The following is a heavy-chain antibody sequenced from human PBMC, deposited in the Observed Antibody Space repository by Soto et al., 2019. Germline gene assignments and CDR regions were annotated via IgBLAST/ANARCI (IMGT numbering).Heavy chain of an antibody. J-gene: IGHJ4*02. CDR1: GFTFRSYV. CDR3: ARWGTTGGLDV. Sequence: QVQLVESGGGVVQPGTSLRLSCVGYGFTFRSYVIHWVRQAPGKGLEWVALTSYDGSNKYYDDSVKGRFTISRDNSRNRVDLQMDSLRLEDTALYYCARWGTTGGLDVWGQGTLVSVSS. V-gene: IGHV3-30*13. D-gene: IGHD3-16*01. CDR2: TSYDGSNK.